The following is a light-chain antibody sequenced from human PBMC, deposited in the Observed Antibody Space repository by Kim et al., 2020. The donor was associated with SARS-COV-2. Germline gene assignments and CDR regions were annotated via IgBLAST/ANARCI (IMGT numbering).Light chain of an antibody. CDR3: QQRSNWPLT. CDR2: DAY. CDR1: QSVSSY. Sequence: LSPGERATLSRRASQSVSSYVSWYQQHPGQAPRLLIYDAYNRATGTPARISGSGSGTDFTLTISSLEPEDFAVYYCQQRSNWPLTFGGGTKVDIK. J-gene: IGKJ4*01. V-gene: IGKV3-11*01.